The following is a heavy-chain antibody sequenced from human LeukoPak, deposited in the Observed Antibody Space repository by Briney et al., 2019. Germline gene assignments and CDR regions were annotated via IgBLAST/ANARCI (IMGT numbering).Heavy chain of an antibody. V-gene: IGHV4-34*01. CDR3: ARLSGRSRGVVYAKRGNYFDY. J-gene: IGHJ4*02. D-gene: IGHD3-10*01. Sequence: PSETLSLTCAVFGGSFSGYYWSWIRQPPGKGLEWIGEINHSGSTNYNPSLKSRVTISVDTSKNQFSLKLSSVTAADTAVYYCARLSGRSRGVVYAKRGNYFDYWGQGTLVTVSS. CDR2: INHSGST. CDR1: GGSFSGYY.